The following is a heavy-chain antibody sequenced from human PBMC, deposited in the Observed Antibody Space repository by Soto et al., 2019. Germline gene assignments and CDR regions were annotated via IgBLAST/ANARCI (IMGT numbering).Heavy chain of an antibody. CDR1: GGSVSSGSYY. V-gene: IGHV4-61*01. D-gene: IGHD1-7*01. CDR3: ARVGYNWNYVSVDRFDP. CDR2: IYYSGST. J-gene: IGHJ5*02. Sequence: PSETLSLTCTVSGGSVSSGSYYWSWIRQPPGKGLEWIGYIYYSGSTNYNPSLKSRVTISVDTSKNQFSLKLSSVTAADTAVYYCARVGYNWNYVSVDRFDPWGQGTLVTVSS.